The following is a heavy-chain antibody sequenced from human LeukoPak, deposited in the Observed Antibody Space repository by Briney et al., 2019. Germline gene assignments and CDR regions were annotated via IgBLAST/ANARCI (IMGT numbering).Heavy chain of an antibody. Sequence: GGSLRLSCAASGFTFSSYAMSCVRQAPGKGLEWVSAISGSGGSTYYADSVKGRFTISRDNSKNTLYLQMNSLRAEDTAVYYCAKEPRPVPAAIRFDYWGQGTLVTVSS. D-gene: IGHD2-2*02. CDR3: AKEPRPVPAAIRFDY. CDR2: ISGSGGST. J-gene: IGHJ4*02. CDR1: GFTFSSYA. V-gene: IGHV3-23*01.